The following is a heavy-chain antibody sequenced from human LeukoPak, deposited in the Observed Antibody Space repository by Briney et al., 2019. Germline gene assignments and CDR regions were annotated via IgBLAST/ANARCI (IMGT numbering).Heavy chain of an antibody. CDR2: INHSGST. CDR3: ASEPRRSYYYYGMDV. J-gene: IGHJ6*02. V-gene: IGHV4-34*01. CDR1: GGSFSGYY. D-gene: IGHD1-14*01. Sequence: SETLSLTCAVYGGSFSGYYWSWIRQPPGKELEWIGEINHSGSTNYNPSLKSRVTISVDTSKNQFSLKLSSVTAADTAVYYCASEPRRSYYYYGMDVWGQGTTVTVSS.